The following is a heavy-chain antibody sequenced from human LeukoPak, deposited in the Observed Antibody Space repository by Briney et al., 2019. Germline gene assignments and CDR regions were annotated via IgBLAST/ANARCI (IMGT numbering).Heavy chain of an antibody. V-gene: IGHV3-23*01. D-gene: IGHD2-15*01. CDR3: AKSTAGCSGGSCYSVLES. CDR1: GFTFSSYS. CDR2: INTDGAWT. Sequence: GGSLRLSCAASGFTFSSYSMNWVRQAPGKGLEWVSGINTDGAWTYYADSVKGRFTISRDNSENTLYLQMNSLRVEDTAVYYCAKSTAGCSGGSCYSVLESWGQGTLVTVSS. J-gene: IGHJ4*02.